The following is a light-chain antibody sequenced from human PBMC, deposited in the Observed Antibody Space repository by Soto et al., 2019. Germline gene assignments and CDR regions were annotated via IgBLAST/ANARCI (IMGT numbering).Light chain of an antibody. CDR1: SSDVGGYNY. V-gene: IGLV2-11*01. CDR2: DVS. Sequence: QSALTQPRSVSGSPGQSVTISCTGTSSDVGGYNYVSWYQQHPGKAPKLMIYDVSTRPSWVPDRFSGSTSGNTASLTISGLQAEDEADYYCCSYAGSYTFEVFGGGTKLTVL. J-gene: IGLJ2*01. CDR3: CSYAGSYTFEV.